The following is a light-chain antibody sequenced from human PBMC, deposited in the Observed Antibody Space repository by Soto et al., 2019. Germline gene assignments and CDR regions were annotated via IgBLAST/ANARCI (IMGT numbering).Light chain of an antibody. V-gene: IGKV1-5*03. CDR2: KAS. J-gene: IGKJ1*01. Sequence: DIQMTQSPSTLSTSVGDRVTITCRASHNINSWLAWYQQKPGKAPNLLIYKASSLESGVQSRFSSSGSRAEYTRTISSLQPDYFASYYCQWYDSYWKLGQGTKVDIK. CDR1: HNINSW. CDR3: QWYDSYWK.